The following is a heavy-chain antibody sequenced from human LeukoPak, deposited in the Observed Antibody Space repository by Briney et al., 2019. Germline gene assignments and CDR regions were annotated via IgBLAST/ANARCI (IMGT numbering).Heavy chain of an antibody. D-gene: IGHD6-19*01. J-gene: IGHJ4*02. V-gene: IGHV3-33*06. CDR3: AKDNRGGWSGYFDY. CDR1: GFIFSSYG. CDR2: IWHDGSAE. Sequence: GGSLRLSCATSGFIFSSYGMYWVRQAPGKGLEWVAVIWHDGSAEFYADSVKGRFSISRDDSKNTVYLQMNSLRAEDTALYYCAKDNRGGWSGYFDYWGQGVLFTVSS.